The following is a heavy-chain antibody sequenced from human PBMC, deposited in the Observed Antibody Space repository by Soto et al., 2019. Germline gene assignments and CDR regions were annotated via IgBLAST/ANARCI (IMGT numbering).Heavy chain of an antibody. Sequence: EVQVVESGGGLVQPGGSLRISCAASGFTFSIYSMNWVRKAPGKGLEWISYISSTSSTIYYADSVKGRFTISRDNAKNSLYLQMNSLGAEDTAVYYCATYYGSGSYLPDHYYYGMDVWGQGTAGTVSS. J-gene: IGHJ6*02. D-gene: IGHD3-10*01. V-gene: IGHV3-48*04. CDR3: ATYYGSGSYLPDHYYYGMDV. CDR2: ISSTSSTI. CDR1: GFTFSIYS.